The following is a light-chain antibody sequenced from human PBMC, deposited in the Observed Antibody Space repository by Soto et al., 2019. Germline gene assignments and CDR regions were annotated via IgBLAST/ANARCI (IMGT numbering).Light chain of an antibody. CDR3: QQTYSAPFT. CDR2: DAA. Sequence: DIQMTQSPYSLSAAVGDTVTITCRASQNINTYLNWYQQKPGKAPKLLIFDAASLQSGVPSRFSGSGSRTDFTLTITSLQPEDFANYYCQQTYSAPFTFGPGTKVDIK. CDR1: QNINTY. J-gene: IGKJ3*01. V-gene: IGKV1-39*01.